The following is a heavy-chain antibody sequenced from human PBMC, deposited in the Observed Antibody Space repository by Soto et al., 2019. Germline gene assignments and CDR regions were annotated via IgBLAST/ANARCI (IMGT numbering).Heavy chain of an antibody. CDR3: AKALGYCSSTSCYDEGDYYYYGMDV. CDR2: ISYDGSNK. CDR1: GFTFSSYG. J-gene: IGHJ6*02. V-gene: IGHV3-30*18. Sequence: QVQLVESWGGVVQPGRSLRLSCAASGFTFSSYGMHWVRQAPGKGLEWVAVISYDGSNKYYADSVKGRFTISRDNSKNTLYLQMNSLRAEDTAVYYCAKALGYCSSTSCYDEGDYYYYGMDVWGQGTTVTVSS. D-gene: IGHD2-2*01.